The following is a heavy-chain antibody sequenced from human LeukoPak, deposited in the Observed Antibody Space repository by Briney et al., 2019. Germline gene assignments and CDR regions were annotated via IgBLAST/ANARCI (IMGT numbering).Heavy chain of an antibody. CDR1: GGTFSGYA. CDR3: GVVVTAIPAYYYYYMDV. J-gene: IGHJ6*03. D-gene: IGHD2-21*02. V-gene: IGHV1-69*13. Sequence: ASVKVSCKASGGTFSGYAISWVRQAPGQGLEWMGGIIPIFGTANYAQKFQGRVTITADESTSTAYMELSSLRSEDTAVYYCGVVVTAIPAYYYYYMDVWGKGTTVTVSS. CDR2: IIPIFGTA.